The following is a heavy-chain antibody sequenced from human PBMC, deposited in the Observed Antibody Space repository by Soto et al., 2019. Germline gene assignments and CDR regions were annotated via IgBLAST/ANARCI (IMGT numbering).Heavy chain of an antibody. CDR1: GFIFSSFW. D-gene: IGHD3-10*01. Sequence: EVRLEEAGGGFVQPGGSLRVSCSGSGFIFSSFWMHWVRQGPGKGLEWVSRINGDGASLAYADSVKGRFRISRDNVKNTLHLQMNSLGADDTAVYFCAREGSLGLDVWGRGTTVTVSS. CDR3: AREGSLGLDV. V-gene: IGHV3-74*03. CDR2: INGDGASL. J-gene: IGHJ6*02.